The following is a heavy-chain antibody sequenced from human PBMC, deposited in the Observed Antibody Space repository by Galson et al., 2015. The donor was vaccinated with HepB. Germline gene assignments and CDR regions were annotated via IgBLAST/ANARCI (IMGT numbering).Heavy chain of an antibody. Sequence: SVKVSCKASGYTFTSYGISWVRQAPGQGLEWMGWISAYNGNTNYAQKVQGRVTMTTDTSTSTAYMELRSLRSDDTAVYYCARDERYSSSWYMGGAFDIWGQGTMVTVSS. CDR2: ISAYNGNT. CDR3: ARDERYSSSWYMGGAFDI. V-gene: IGHV1-18*04. D-gene: IGHD6-13*01. J-gene: IGHJ3*02. CDR1: GYTFTSYG.